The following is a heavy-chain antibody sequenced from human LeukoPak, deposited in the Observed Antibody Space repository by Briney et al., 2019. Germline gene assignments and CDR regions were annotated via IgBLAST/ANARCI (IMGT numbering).Heavy chain of an antibody. D-gene: IGHD4-17*01. CDR3: ATRYG. J-gene: IGHJ4*02. CDR1: GGSFTGYY. V-gene: IGHV4-34*01. CDR2: INQSGST. Sequence: PSETLSLTCAVYGGSFTGYYWSWIRQPPGKGLEWIGEINQSGSTNYNPSLKSRVTISIDTSKKQFSLKLTSVTAADTAVYYCATRYGWGQGTLVTVSS.